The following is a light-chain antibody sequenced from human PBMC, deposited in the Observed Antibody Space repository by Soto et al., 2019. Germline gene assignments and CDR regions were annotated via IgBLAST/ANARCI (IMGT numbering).Light chain of an antibody. V-gene: IGLV2-14*03. CDR1: SSDIGGHDD. CDR2: GVT. J-gene: IGLJ1*01. CDR3: CSYTSDLTPYV. Sequence: QSALTQPASVSGSPGQSTTISCTGTSSDIGGHDDVSWYQQHPGKVPKLLIYGVTDRPSGVSNRFSGSKSGNVASLTISGLQAEDEADYYCCSYTSDLTPYVFGTGTKVTVL.